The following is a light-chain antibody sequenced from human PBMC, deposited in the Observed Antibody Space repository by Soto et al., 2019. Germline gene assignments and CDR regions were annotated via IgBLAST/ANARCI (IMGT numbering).Light chain of an antibody. CDR2: SIN. Sequence: QSVLTQPPSASGTPGQRVTISCSGSSSNIGSNYVYWYQQLPGTAPKLLIYSINQRPSGVPDRFSGSKSGTSASLAISGLQSEDEADYYCAAWDDSLNGVVFGGGTKVTVL. V-gene: IGLV1-44*01. CDR1: SSNIGSNY. J-gene: IGLJ2*01. CDR3: AAWDDSLNGVV.